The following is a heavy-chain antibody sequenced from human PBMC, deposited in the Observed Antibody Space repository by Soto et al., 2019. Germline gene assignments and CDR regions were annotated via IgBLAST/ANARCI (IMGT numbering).Heavy chain of an antibody. Sequence: QVQLVDSGGGVVQPGRSLRLSCAASGFTFSSCGMHWVRQAPGKGLEWVAVISYDGSNKYYADSVKGRFTISRDNSKNTLDLQMNSLRAEDTAVYYCAKGNEGGVGAYFDYWGQGTLVTVSS. CDR3: AKGNEGGVGAYFDY. CDR2: ISYDGSNK. V-gene: IGHV3-30*18. D-gene: IGHD1-26*01. J-gene: IGHJ4*02. CDR1: GFTFSSCG.